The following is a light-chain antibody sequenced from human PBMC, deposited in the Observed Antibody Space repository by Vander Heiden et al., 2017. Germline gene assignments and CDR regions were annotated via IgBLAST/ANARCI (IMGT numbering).Light chain of an antibody. V-gene: IGKV3-15*01. J-gene: IGKJ1*01. CDR2: GAS. CDR3: QQYNNWWT. Sequence: EIVMTQSPATLSVSPGERATLPCRASQSVSSNLAWYQQKPGQAPRLLIYGASTRATGIPARFSGSGSGTEFTLTISSLQSVDFAVYYCQQYNNWWTFGQGTKVEIK. CDR1: QSVSSN.